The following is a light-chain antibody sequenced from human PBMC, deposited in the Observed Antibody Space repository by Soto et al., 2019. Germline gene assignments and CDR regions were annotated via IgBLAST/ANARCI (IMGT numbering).Light chain of an antibody. Sequence: QSALTQPASVSGSPGQSITISCTGTSSDVGGYNYVSWYQQHPGKAPKLMIYDVSNRPSGASNSFSGSKSGNTASLTISGLQAEDEADYYCSSYTSSSPLVFGTGTKVTVL. V-gene: IGLV2-14*01. CDR1: SSDVGGYNY. CDR3: SSYTSSSPLV. CDR2: DVS. J-gene: IGLJ1*01.